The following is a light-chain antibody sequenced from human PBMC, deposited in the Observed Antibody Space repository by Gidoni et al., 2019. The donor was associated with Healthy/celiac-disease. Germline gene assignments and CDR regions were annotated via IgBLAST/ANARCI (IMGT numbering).Light chain of an antibody. CDR1: QSISSW. CDR3: QQRFT. CDR2: TAS. V-gene: IGKV1-5*03. Sequence: DIQMTQSPSTLSASVGDRVTITCRVSQSISSWLACYQQKPGKAPKLLIYTASSLESGVPSRFSGSVSGTEFTLTISSLQPDDFATYYCQQRFTFGQGTKLEIK. J-gene: IGKJ2*01.